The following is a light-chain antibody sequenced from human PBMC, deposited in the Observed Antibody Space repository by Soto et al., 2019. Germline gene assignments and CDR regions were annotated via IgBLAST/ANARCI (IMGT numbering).Light chain of an antibody. CDR2: GAS. CDR3: QQYGSSPP. CDR1: EIINSGY. V-gene: IGKV3-20*01. J-gene: IGKJ5*01. Sequence: EIVLTQSPATLSLSAGERATLFCRASEIINSGYLAWYQQQPGRAPRLLIYGASKRATGIPDRFSGSESGTDFTLTINSLEPEDSAVYYCQQYGSSPPFGQGTRLEIK.